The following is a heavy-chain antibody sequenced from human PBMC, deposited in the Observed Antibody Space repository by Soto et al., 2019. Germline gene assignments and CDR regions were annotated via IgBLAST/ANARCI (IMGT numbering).Heavy chain of an antibody. CDR2: IDPSGCYT. Sequence: GESLKISCKGSGFSFTSYWISWVRQVPGKGLEWMGRIDPSGCYTNYSPSFQGRVTISADKAISTAYLQWSSLKAADTAMYYCEKHTIVVEPTFNYGMDVWGQGTPVTVSS. D-gene: IGHD2-2*01. CDR3: EKHTIVVEPTFNYGMDV. V-gene: IGHV5-10-1*01. CDR1: GFSFTSYW. J-gene: IGHJ6*02.